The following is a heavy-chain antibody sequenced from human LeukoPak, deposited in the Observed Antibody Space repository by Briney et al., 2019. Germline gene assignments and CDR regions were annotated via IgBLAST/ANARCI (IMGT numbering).Heavy chain of an antibody. J-gene: IGHJ4*02. CDR1: GFTFSDYY. CDR2: ISSSGSTI. CDR3: ARYYSSGYYSNY. Sequence: PGGSLRLSCAASGFTFSDYYMSWIRQAPGKGLEWVSYISSSGSTIYYADSVKGRFTISRDNAKNSLYLQMNGLRAEDTAVYYCARYYSSGYYSNYWGQGTLVTVSS. D-gene: IGHD3-22*01. V-gene: IGHV3-11*01.